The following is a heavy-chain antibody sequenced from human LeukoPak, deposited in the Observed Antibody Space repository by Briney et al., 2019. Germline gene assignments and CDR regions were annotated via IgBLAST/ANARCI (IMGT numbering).Heavy chain of an antibody. V-gene: IGHV3-30*18. CDR2: TSSDLNVK. J-gene: IGHJ6*02. D-gene: IGHD1-26*01. Sequence: GGSLGLSCAASGFTFRNYVIHWVRQAPGKGLEWVAVTSSDLNVKLYADSVKGRFTISRDNSRSTLYLQMNSLRPEDTAIYYCAKGVVGATPRYYYYGMDVWGQGTTVTVSS. CDR1: GFTFRNYV. CDR3: AKGVVGATPRYYYYGMDV.